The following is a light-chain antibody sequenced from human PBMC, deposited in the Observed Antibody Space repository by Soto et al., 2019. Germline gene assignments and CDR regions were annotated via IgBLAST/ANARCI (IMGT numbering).Light chain of an antibody. V-gene: IGLV2-14*01. J-gene: IGLJ3*02. CDR3: SSYTTSGTPV. CDR1: SSDVGGYNY. Sequence: QSVLTQPASVSVSPGQTITISCTGTSSDVGGYNYLSWYQQHPGKAPKVMIYEVSNRPSGVSNRFSGSKSGNTASLTISGLQAEDEADYFCSSYTTSGTPVFGGGTQLTVL. CDR2: EVS.